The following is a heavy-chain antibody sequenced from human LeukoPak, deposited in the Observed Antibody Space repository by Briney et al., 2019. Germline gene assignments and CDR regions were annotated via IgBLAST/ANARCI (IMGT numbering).Heavy chain of an antibody. V-gene: IGHV1-18*01. CDR3: AVYSSSFKVFDY. J-gene: IGHJ4*02. CDR1: GYTFTSYG. CDR2: ISAYNGNT. D-gene: IGHD6-13*01. Sequence: ASVKVSCKASGYTFTSYGISWVRQAPGQGLEWMGWISAYNGNTNYAQKLQGRVTMTTDTSTSTAYMELSSLRSEDTAVYYCAVYSSSFKVFDYWGQGTLVTVSS.